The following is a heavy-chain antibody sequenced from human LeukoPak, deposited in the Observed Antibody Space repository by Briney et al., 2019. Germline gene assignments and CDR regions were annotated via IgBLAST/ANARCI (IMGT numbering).Heavy chain of an antibody. Sequence: GGSLRLSCAASGFTFSSSSMNLVRQAPGKGLEWVSSISSSSGYIYYADSVKGRFTISRDNAKNSLYLQMNSLRAEDTAVYYCARVNYDFWSGPNWFDPWGQGTLVTVSS. D-gene: IGHD3-3*01. CDR3: ARVNYDFWSGPNWFDP. J-gene: IGHJ5*02. CDR1: GFTFSSSS. CDR2: ISSSSGYI. V-gene: IGHV3-21*01.